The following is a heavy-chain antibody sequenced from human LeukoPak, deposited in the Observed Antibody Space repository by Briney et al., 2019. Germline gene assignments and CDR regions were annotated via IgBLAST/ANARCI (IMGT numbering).Heavy chain of an antibody. V-gene: IGHV3-7*01. Sequence: PGGSLRLSCAASGITFSVYWMSWVRQAPGKGLEWVANIKEDGSEKYYRDSVEGRFTISRDNAKNSLYLQMNSLRAEDTAVYYCARSGSGYFDDWGQGSLVTVSA. CDR3: ARSGSGYFDD. CDR1: GITFSVYW. J-gene: IGHJ4*02. CDR2: IKEDGSEK.